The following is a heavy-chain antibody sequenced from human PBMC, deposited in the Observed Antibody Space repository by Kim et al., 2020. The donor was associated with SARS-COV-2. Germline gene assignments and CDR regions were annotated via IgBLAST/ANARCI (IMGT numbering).Heavy chain of an antibody. V-gene: IGHV3-23*01. CDR3: VKHLHVTSVPFYWYFEL. J-gene: IGHJ2*01. CDR2: IGGSGVGT. CDR1: GFAFSSSA. Sequence: GGSLRLSCAASGFAFSSSAMSWVRQAPGKGLEWVSGIGGSGVGTYYADSVKGRFIISRDNTKNILSLQMSDLRVEDTAVYYCVKHLHVTSVPFYWYFELWRRGTLVPVSS. D-gene: IGHD3-3*02.